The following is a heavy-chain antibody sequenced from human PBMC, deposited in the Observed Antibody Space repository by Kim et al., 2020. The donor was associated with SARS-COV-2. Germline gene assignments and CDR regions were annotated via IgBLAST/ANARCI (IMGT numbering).Heavy chain of an antibody. J-gene: IGHJ6*02. CDR1: GFTFSSYG. CDR2: IWYDGSNK. CDR3: ARDLGARFLEWLSSSRYYYYGMDV. V-gene: IGHV3-33*01. Sequence: GGSLRLSCAASGFTFSSYGMHWVRQAPGKGLEWVAVIWYDGSNKYYADSVKGRFTISRDNSKNTLYLQMNSLRAEDTAVYYCARDLGARFLEWLSSSRYYYYGMDVWGQGTTVTVSS. D-gene: IGHD3-3*01.